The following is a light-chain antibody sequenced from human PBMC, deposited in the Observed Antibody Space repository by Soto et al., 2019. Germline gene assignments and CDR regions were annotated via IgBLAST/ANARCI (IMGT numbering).Light chain of an antibody. Sequence: EIVLTQSPGTLSLSPGERATLSCRASQYVISNYVAWYQQKPGQAPRLLMYGASTRATGIPDRFSGSGSGTDFTLTISRLEPEDSSMYFCRQYGRSPRTFGQGTKVDI. CDR2: GAS. V-gene: IGKV3-20*01. CDR3: RQYGRSPRT. J-gene: IGKJ1*01. CDR1: QYVISNY.